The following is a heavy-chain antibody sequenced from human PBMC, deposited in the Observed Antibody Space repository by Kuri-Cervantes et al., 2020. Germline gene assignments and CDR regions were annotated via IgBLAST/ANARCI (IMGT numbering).Heavy chain of an antibody. V-gene: IGHV1-18*01. CDR2: ISAYNGNT. CDR1: GYTFTSYG. D-gene: IGHD6-19*01. CDR3: ARDYGVYSSGRIDY. Sequence: ASVKVSCKASGYTFTSYGISWVRQAPGQGLEWMGWISAYNGNTNYAQKLQGRVTMTTDTSTSTASMELRSLRSDDTAVYYCARDYGVYSSGRIDYWGQGTLVTVSS. J-gene: IGHJ4*02.